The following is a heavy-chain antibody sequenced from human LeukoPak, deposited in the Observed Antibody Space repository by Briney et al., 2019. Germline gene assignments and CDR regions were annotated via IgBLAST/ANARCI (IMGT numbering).Heavy chain of an antibody. J-gene: IGHJ4*02. D-gene: IGHD5-24*01. CDR2: ISWNSGSI. Sequence: GGSLRLSCAASGFTFDDYAMHWVRQAPGKGLEWVSGISWNSGSIDYADSVKGRFTISRDNAKNSLYLQMNSLRAEDTALYYCAKGTLLKMATLTTDFDYWGQGTLVTVSS. CDR3: AKGTLLKMATLTTDFDY. V-gene: IGHV3-9*01. CDR1: GFTFDDYA.